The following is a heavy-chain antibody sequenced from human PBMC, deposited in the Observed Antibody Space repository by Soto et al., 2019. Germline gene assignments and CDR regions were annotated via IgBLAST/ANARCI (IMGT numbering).Heavy chain of an antibody. Sequence: GGSLRLSCAASGFTFSTYTTSWVRQAPGKGLEWVSAIIASDGSTRYADSVKGRFVISRDNSKNMLFLQMDSLRADDTATYYCAKDRQPDSIWTFAYWGQGTLVTVSS. CDR2: IIASDGST. CDR1: GFTFSTYT. D-gene: IGHD3-9*01. J-gene: IGHJ4*02. CDR3: AKDRQPDSIWTFAY. V-gene: IGHV3-23*01.